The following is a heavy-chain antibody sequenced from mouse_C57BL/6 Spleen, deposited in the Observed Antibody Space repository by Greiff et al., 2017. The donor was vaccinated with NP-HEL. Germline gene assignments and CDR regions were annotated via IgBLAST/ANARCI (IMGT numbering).Heavy chain of an antibody. J-gene: IGHJ2*01. V-gene: IGHV1-55*01. Sequence: QVQLQQPGAELVKPGASVTMSCKASGYTFTSYWITWVKQRPGQGLEWLGDIYPGSGSTNYNEKFKSKATLTVDTSSSTAYMQLSSLTSEDSAVYYCARGIYYDYDGGYWGQGTTLTVSS. CDR2: IYPGSGST. CDR3: ARGIYYDYDGGY. D-gene: IGHD2-4*01. CDR1: GYTFTSYW.